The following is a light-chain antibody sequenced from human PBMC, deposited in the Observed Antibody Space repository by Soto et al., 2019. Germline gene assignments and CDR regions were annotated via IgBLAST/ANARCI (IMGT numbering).Light chain of an antibody. CDR3: QQFSSYPLT. V-gene: IGKV3-20*01. Sequence: EIVLTQSPGTLSLSPGERATLSCRASQSVSNNYLAWYQQKPGQAPRLLIYGASSRATGIPDRFKGNWSGTDFTLTISRLEPEDFAVYYCQQFSSYPLTFGGGTKVDIK. CDR2: GAS. CDR1: QSVSNNY. J-gene: IGKJ4*01.